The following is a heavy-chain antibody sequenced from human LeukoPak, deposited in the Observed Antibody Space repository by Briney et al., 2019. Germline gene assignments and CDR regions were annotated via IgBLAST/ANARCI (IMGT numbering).Heavy chain of an antibody. CDR2: IYTSGST. D-gene: IGHD2-2*01. CDR1: GGSISSGSYY. V-gene: IGHV4-61*02. CDR3: ARCGSTSLEFDP. J-gene: IGHJ5*02. Sequence: SETLSLTCTVSGGSISSGSYYWSWIRQPAGKGLEWIGRIYTSGSTNYNPSLKSRVTISVDTSKNQFSLKLSSVTAADTAVYYCARCGSTSLEFDPWGQGTLVTVSS.